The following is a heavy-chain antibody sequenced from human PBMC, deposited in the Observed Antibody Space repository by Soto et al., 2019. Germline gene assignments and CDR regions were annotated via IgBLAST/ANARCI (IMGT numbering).Heavy chain of an antibody. V-gene: IGHV3-30-3*01. CDR1: GFTFSSYA. D-gene: IGHD3-16*01. Sequence: PGGSLRLSCAASGFTFSSYAMHWVRQAPGKGLEWVAVISYDGSNKYYADSVTGRFTISRDNSKNTPYLQMNSLSAEEPAVDYCWRRVKGGLFYFDYWGQGTLVTVSS. J-gene: IGHJ4*02. CDR2: ISYDGSNK. CDR3: WRRVKGGLFYFDY.